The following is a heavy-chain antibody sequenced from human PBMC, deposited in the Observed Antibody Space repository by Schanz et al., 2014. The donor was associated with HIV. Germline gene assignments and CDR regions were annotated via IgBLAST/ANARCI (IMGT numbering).Heavy chain of an antibody. CDR2: MNPGSGNT. D-gene: IGHD2-21*01. CDR3: ARGGYYRGVGDYYVTTFDY. Sequence: QVWLVQSGAEVKKPGASVRVSCKASGYNFGNLDINWVRQATGQGLEWLGWMNPGSGNTGYAWKFQGRVTMTRDTSIRTAYMELSSLRSDDTAVYYCARGGYYRGVGDYYVTTFDYGGRGTKVTVSS. CDR1: GYNFGNLD. V-gene: IGHV1-8*02. J-gene: IGHJ3*01.